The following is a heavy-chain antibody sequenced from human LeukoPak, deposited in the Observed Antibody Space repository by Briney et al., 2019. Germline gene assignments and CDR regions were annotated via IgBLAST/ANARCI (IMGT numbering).Heavy chain of an antibody. Sequence: PSQTRSLTCPVSAGSISSVSYCWSWIRQPAVRGLEWIGRIYTRGSTNNNPSPKTRVTISVDTSKNQFPLKLSSVTAADTGVYYCAREGGLMVRGVLRYGMDVWGQGTTVTVSS. CDR1: AGSISSVSYC. CDR2: IYTRGST. D-gene: IGHD3-10*01. CDR3: AREGGLMVRGVLRYGMDV. J-gene: IGHJ6*02. V-gene: IGHV4-61*02.